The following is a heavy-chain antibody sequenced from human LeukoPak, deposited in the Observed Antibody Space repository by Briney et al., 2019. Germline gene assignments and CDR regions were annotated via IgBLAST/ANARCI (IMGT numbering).Heavy chain of an antibody. V-gene: IGHV3-7*05. J-gene: IGHJ4*02. CDR3: ARGKMAGY. Sequence: GGSLRLSCAASGFPFSSYWMSWVRQAPGKGLEWVANIKPDGSEKSYVDSVNGRFTISRDNAKNSLYLQMNRLRYGDTPVYSFARGKMAGYWGEGTLVPVPS. CDR2: IKPDGSEK. CDR1: GFPFSSYW. D-gene: IGHD5-24*01.